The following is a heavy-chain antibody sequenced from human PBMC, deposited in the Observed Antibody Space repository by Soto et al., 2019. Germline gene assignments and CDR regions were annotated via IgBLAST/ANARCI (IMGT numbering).Heavy chain of an antibody. D-gene: IGHD2-2*01. V-gene: IGHV1-69*13. CDR2: IIPIFGTA. CDR3: ARDPGFLGYCISTSCYGGWFDP. Sequence: SVKVSCKASGGTFSSYAISWVRQAPGQGLEWMGGIIPIFGTANYAQKFQGRVTITADESTSTAYMELSSLRSEDTAVYYCARDPGFLGYCISTSCYGGWFDPWGQGTLVTDSS. J-gene: IGHJ5*02. CDR1: GGTFSSYA.